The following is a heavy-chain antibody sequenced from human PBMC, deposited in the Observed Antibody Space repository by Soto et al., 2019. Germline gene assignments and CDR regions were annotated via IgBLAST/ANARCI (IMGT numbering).Heavy chain of an antibody. CDR3: ARGDVRVVASFDP. Sequence: GASVKVSCKASGYTFTDYYIHWVRQAPGQGLEWMGWINPNSGGTNYAQKFQGRVTVTRDTSISTAYMELSRLISDDTAVYYCARGDVRVVASFDPWGQGALVTVSS. CDR1: GYTFTDYY. J-gene: IGHJ5*02. V-gene: IGHV1-2*02. D-gene: IGHD2-15*01. CDR2: INPNSGGT.